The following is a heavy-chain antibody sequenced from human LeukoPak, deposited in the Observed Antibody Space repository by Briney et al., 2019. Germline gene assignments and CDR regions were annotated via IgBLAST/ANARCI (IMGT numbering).Heavy chain of an antibody. CDR3: ARLGRWDGSGSPQGRRIYYYYYYMDV. V-gene: IGHV4-38-2*02. J-gene: IGHJ6*03. Sequence: KPSETLSLTCTVSGYSISSGYYWGWIRQPPGQGLEWIGSIYHSGRTFYNPSLKSRVTISVDTSKNQFSLKLSSVTAADTAVYYCARLGRWDGSGSPQGRRIYYYYYYMDVWGKGTTVTISS. CDR1: GYSISSGYY. D-gene: IGHD3-10*01. CDR2: IYHSGRT.